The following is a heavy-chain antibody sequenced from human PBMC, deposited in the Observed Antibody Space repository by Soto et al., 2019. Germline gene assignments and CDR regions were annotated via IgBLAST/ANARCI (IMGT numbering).Heavy chain of an antibody. V-gene: IGHV3-11*01. J-gene: IGHJ6*02. D-gene: IGHD3-10*01. CDR1: GITFSDCY. Sequence: QVHLVESGGDLVKPGGSLRLSCAASGITFSDCYMNWIRQAPGKGQEWGSYMSSSGNNINYAGSERGRFTVSRDNAKNSQYLQMNSLRAEDTAIYYCARVRFGQWGYAMDVWGQWTTVTVSS. CDR3: ARVRFGQWGYAMDV. CDR2: MSSSGNNI.